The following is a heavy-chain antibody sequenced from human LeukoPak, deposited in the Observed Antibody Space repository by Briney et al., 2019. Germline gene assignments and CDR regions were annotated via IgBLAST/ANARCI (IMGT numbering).Heavy chain of an antibody. Sequence: GGSLRLSCAASGFSFSNYEMNWVRQAPGKGLEWVSYISSGGSTIYYADSVKGRFTISRDNAKNSTYLQMNSLRAEDTAVYYCARISGSYVFDYWGQGTLVTVSS. CDR3: ARISGSYVFDY. CDR2: ISSGGSTI. J-gene: IGHJ4*02. CDR1: GFSFSNYE. V-gene: IGHV3-48*03. D-gene: IGHD1-26*01.